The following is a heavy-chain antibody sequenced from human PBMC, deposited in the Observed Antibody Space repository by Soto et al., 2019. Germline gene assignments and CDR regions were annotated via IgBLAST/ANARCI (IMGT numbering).Heavy chain of an antibody. CDR2: IWYDGSNK. J-gene: IGHJ4*02. D-gene: IGHD4-17*01. CDR3: AREPLTVKNPLVDY. Sequence: QVQLVESGGGVVQPGRSLRLSCAASGFTFSSDGMHWVRQAPGKGLEWVAVIWYDGSNKYYADSVKGRFTISRDNSKNTLYLQMNSLRAEDTAVYYCAREPLTVKNPLVDYWGQGTLVTVSS. CDR1: GFTFSSDG. V-gene: IGHV3-33*01.